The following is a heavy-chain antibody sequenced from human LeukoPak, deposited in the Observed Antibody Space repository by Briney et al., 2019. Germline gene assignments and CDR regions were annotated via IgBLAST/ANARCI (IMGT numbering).Heavy chain of an antibody. CDR3: AKPLITMVRGVNTNRYGMDV. J-gene: IGHJ6*02. D-gene: IGHD3-10*01. Sequence: GGSLRLSCAASGFTFSSYAMSWVRQAPGKGLEWVSGISGSGGSTYYADSVKGRFTISRDNSKNTPYLQMNSLRAEDTAVYYCAKPLITMVRGVNTNRYGMDVWGQGTTVTVSS. V-gene: IGHV3-23*01. CDR2: ISGSGGST. CDR1: GFTFSSYA.